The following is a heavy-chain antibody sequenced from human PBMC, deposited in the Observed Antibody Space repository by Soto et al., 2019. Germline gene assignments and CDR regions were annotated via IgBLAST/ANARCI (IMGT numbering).Heavy chain of an antibody. Sequence: QVQLVESGGGVVQPGRSLRLSCAASGFTFSSYGMHWVRQAPGKGLEWVAVISYDGSNKYYADSVKGRFTISRDNSKNTLYLQMNSLRAEDTAVYYCAKVSRYSSGWDAFDILGQGTMVTVSS. CDR1: GFTFSSYG. D-gene: IGHD6-19*01. CDR2: ISYDGSNK. V-gene: IGHV3-30*18. CDR3: AKVSRYSSGWDAFDI. J-gene: IGHJ3*02.